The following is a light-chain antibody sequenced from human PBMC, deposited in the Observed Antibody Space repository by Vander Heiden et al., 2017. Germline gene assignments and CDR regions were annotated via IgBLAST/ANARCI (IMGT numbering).Light chain of an antibody. CDR2: SAS. CDR3: QQGYSIPFT. J-gene: IGKJ3*01. Sequence: DIQMTQSPSSLSASVGDTVTITCRASQSIDNFLNWYQHQPGKAPTPLISSASHLHGGVPSRFSGSGSGTDFTLTIASLQPEDFATYSCQQGYSIPFTFGPGTKVDAK. V-gene: IGKV1-39*01. CDR1: QSIDNF.